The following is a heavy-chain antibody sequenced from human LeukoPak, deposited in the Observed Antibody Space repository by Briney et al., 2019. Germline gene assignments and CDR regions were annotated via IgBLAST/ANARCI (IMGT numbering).Heavy chain of an antibody. Sequence: ASVKVSCKASGYTFSSYAIHWVRQAPGQGLEWMGWINAGVGNTKYSEKFQDRVTVTRDTPASTAYMELSSLRSEDTAVYYCASPANYYDSSGSLDYWGQGTLVTVSS. CDR2: INAGVGNT. V-gene: IGHV1-3*01. CDR3: ASPANYYDSSGSLDY. CDR1: GYTFSSYA. D-gene: IGHD3-22*01. J-gene: IGHJ4*02.